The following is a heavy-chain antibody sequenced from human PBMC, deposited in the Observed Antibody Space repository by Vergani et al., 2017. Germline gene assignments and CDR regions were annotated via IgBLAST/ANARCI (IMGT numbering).Heavy chain of an antibody. V-gene: IGHV3-30-3*01. J-gene: IGHJ4*02. CDR1: GFTFSSYA. D-gene: IGHD5-24*01. CDR3: ASDPEMGEADC. CDR2: ISYDGSNK. Sequence: QVQLVESGGGVVQPGRSLRLSCAASGFTFSSYAMHWVRQAPGKGLEWVAVISYDGSNKYYADSVKGRFTISRDNSKNTLYLQMNSLRAEDTAVYYCASDPEMGEADCWGQGTLVTVSS.